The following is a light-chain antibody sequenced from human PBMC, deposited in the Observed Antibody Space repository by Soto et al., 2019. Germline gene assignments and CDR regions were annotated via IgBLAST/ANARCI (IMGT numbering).Light chain of an antibody. Sequence: QSVLTQPASVSGAPGQRVTISCTGSWSNFGAGYDVHWYQQLPGAAPKLIIYGNSNRPSGVPDRFSGSRSGTSASLAITGLQDEDEADYYCHSYDTSLGGSRVFGTGTKVTVL. J-gene: IGLJ1*01. CDR1: WSNFGAGYD. CDR3: HSYDTSLGGSRV. V-gene: IGLV1-40*01. CDR2: GNS.